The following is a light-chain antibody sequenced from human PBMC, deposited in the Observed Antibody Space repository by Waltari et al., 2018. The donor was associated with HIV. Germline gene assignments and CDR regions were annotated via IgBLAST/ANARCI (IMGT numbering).Light chain of an antibody. CDR3: YSYSDTSSSYV. J-gene: IGLJ1*01. CDR2: EVT. CDR1: STDVGNFNL. V-gene: IGLV2-23*02. Sequence: QSALTQPASVSGSPGQSITISCTGTSTDVGNFNLVSCYQQYPGKAPKLLIYEVTKRPSGASNRFSASKSGNTASLTISGLRAEDEADYYCYSYSDTSSSYVFGTGTKVTVL.